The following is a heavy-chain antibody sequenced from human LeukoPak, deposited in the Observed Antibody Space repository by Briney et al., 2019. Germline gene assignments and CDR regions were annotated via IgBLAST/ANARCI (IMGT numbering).Heavy chain of an antibody. J-gene: IGHJ4*02. V-gene: IGHV4-34*01. Sequence: PSETLSLTCAVYGGSFSGYYWSWIRQPPGKGLEWIGEINHSGSTNYNPSLKSRVTISVDTSKNQFSLKLSSVTAADTAVYYCARVAATTAVDYWGQGTLVTVSS. CDR3: ARVAATTAVDY. CDR1: GGSFSGYY. CDR2: INHSGST. D-gene: IGHD6-25*01.